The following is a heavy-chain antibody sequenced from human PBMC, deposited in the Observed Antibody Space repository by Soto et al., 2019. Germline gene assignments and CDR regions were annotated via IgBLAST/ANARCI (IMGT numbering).Heavy chain of an antibody. CDR2: IIPIFGIP. V-gene: IGHV1-69*13. CDR3: TRGHGFNGASFDY. CDR1: GGTFSSYS. Sequence: SVKVSCKTSGGTFSSYSVSWVRQAPGQGLEWMGGIIPIFGIPTYAQKFQVRVTISADESTSTASMELSGLRSEDTAIYYCTRGHGFNGASFDYWGQGTLVTVSS. D-gene: IGHD2-8*01. J-gene: IGHJ4*02.